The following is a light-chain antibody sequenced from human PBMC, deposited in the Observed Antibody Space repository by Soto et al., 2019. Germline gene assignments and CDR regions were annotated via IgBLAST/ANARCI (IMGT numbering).Light chain of an antibody. CDR3: SSYTSSSTFYV. Sequence: QSARTHPASVSGSPGHLITIACTGTSSDVGGFNYVSWYQQHPGKAPKLMIYEVNNRPSGVSNRFSGSKSGNTASLTISGLQAEDEADYYCSSYTSSSTFYVFGSGTKVTVL. CDR1: SSDVGGFNY. CDR2: EVN. V-gene: IGLV2-14*01. J-gene: IGLJ1*01.